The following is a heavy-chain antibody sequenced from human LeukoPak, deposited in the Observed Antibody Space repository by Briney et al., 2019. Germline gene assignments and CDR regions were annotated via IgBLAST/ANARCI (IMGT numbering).Heavy chain of an antibody. Sequence: SETLSLTCAVYGGSFSGYYWSWIRQPPGKGLEWIGEINHSGSTNYNPSLKSRVTISVDTSKNQFSLTLSSVAAADTAVYYCARATSAGDYFDYWGQGTLVTVSS. V-gene: IGHV4-34*01. CDR3: ARATSAGDYFDY. CDR2: INHSGST. D-gene: IGHD2-21*01. J-gene: IGHJ4*02. CDR1: GGSFSGYY.